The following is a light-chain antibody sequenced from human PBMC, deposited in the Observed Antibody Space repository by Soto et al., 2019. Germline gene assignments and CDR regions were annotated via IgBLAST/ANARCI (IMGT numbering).Light chain of an antibody. V-gene: IGLV2-8*01. CDR2: EVS. CDR3: SSYAGSNMVV. CDR1: SSDVGGYNY. J-gene: IGLJ2*01. Sequence: QSVLTQPPSASGSPGQSVTISCTGTSSDVGGYNYVSWYQQHPGKAPKLMIYEVSKRPSGVPDRFSGSKSGHTASLTVSGRQAEDEADYYCSSYAGSNMVVFGGGTKLTVL.